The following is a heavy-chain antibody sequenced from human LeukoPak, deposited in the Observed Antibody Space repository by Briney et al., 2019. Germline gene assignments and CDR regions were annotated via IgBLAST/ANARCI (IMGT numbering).Heavy chain of an antibody. CDR3: AKASGYDFWSGYYLYYFDY. J-gene: IGHJ4*02. CDR1: GFTFSSYW. Sequence: PGGSLRLSCAASGFTFSSYWMHWVRQAPGKGLVWVSAISGSGGSTYYADSVKGRFTISRDNSKNTLYLQMNSLRAEDTAVYYCAKASGYDFWSGYYLYYFDYWGQGTLVTVSS. V-gene: IGHV3-23*01. D-gene: IGHD3-3*01. CDR2: ISGSGGST.